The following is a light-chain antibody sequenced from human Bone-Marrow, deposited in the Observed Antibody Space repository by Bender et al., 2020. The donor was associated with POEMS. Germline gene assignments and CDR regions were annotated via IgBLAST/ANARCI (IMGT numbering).Light chain of an antibody. J-gene: IGLJ1*01. V-gene: IGLV2-23*02. Sequence: QSALTQPASVSGSPGQSITISCTGTSSDVGSYNLVSWYQQHPDKAPKLIMFAVNNRPSGVSTRFSGSKSGNTASLTISGLQADDEADYYCCSYAGSMTYVFGSGTKVAVL. CDR2: AVN. CDR3: CSYAGSMTYV. CDR1: SSDVGSYNL.